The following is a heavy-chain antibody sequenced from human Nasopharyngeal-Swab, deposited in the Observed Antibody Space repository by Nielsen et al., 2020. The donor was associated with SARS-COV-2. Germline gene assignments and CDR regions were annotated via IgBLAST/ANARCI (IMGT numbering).Heavy chain of an antibody. CDR1: GFTFSSYG. J-gene: IGHJ6*02. CDR2: IWYEGSNK. V-gene: IGHV3-33*01. Sequence: SCAASGFTFSSYGMHWVRQAPGKGLEWVAVIWYEGSNKYYADSVKGRFTISRDNSKNTLYLQMNSLRAEDTAVYYCARDLTAMETSGYGMDVWGQGTTVTVSS. CDR3: ARDLTAMETSGYGMDV. D-gene: IGHD5-18*01.